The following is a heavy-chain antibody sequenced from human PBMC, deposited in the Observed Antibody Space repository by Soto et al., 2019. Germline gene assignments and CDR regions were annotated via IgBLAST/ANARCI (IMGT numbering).Heavy chain of an antibody. CDR1: GDSVSSTSAA. J-gene: IGHJ6*02. V-gene: IGHV6-1*01. CDR3: SRRLKLGADYYGMDV. CDR2: TFYRYKWYY. Sequence: PSQTLSLTCAISGDSVSSTSAAWNWIRQSPSRGLEWLGKTFYRYKWYYDYAVSVKSRITINPDTSKNQISLQLNSMTPEDTAVYYCSRRLKLGADYYGMDVWGQGTTVTVSS. D-gene: IGHD1-26*01.